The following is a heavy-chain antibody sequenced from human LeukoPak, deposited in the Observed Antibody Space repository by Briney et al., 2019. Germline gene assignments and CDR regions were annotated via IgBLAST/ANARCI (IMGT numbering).Heavy chain of an antibody. CDR1: GYTFTDYF. J-gene: IGHJ3*02. V-gene: IGHV1-2*02. Sequence: ASVKVSCKASGYTFTDYFMNWVRQAPGQGLEWMGWIIPKSGGTVYAQKFQGRVTMTRDTSSSTAYMELSRLRFGDTVVYYCARGPRITIFGVVMANDAFDIWGQGTMVTVSS. CDR2: IIPKSGGT. D-gene: IGHD3-3*01. CDR3: ARGPRITIFGVVMANDAFDI.